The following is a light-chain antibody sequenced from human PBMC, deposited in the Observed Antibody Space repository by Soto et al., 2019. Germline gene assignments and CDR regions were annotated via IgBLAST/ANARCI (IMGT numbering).Light chain of an antibody. Sequence: QSVLTQPPSVSAAPGQKVTISCSGSNSNFGNNYVSWYQQHPGKAPKLMIYEGSKRPSGVSNRFSGSRSGNTASLTISGHQAEDEADYYCCSYAGSSTFDYVFGTGTKVTVL. CDR2: EGS. CDR1: NSNFGNNY. J-gene: IGLJ1*01. V-gene: IGLV2-23*03. CDR3: CSYAGSSTFDYV.